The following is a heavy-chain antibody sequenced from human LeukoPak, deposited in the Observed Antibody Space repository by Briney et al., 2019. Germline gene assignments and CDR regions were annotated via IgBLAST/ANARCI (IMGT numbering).Heavy chain of an antibody. J-gene: IGHJ4*02. D-gene: IGHD2-8*01. Sequence: SETLSLTCAVSGGSITSSKYFWGWIRQPPGKELELIGIISYGGSTDYNPSLKSRVTISTDTSRNQFSLKLTSVTAADTAVYYCAGLGVMVLVYQFEYWGRGTPVTVSS. CDR2: ISYGGST. V-gene: IGHV4-39*07. CDR1: GGSITSSKYF. CDR3: AGLGVMVLVYQFEY.